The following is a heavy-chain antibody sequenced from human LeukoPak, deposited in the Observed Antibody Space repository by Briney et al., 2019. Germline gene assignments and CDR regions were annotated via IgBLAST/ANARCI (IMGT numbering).Heavy chain of an antibody. CDR2: ISAYSGNT. CDR3: ARDRDYGDYNTQDLFVY. J-gene: IGHJ4*02. D-gene: IGHD4-17*01. CDR1: GYTFTSYG. Sequence: ASVNVSCKASGYTFTSYGISWVRQAPGQGLEWMGWISAYSGNTNYAQKLQGRVTMTTDTSTSTAYMELRSLRSDDTAVYYCARDRDYGDYNTQDLFVYWGQGTLVTVSS. V-gene: IGHV1-18*01.